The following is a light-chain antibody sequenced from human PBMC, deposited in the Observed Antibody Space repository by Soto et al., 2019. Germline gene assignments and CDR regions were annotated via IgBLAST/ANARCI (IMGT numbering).Light chain of an antibody. V-gene: IGKV1-39*01. CDR1: QSISSY. J-gene: IGKJ5*01. CDR2: AAS. CDR3: QQSYSTTIT. Sequence: DIQMTQSPSSLSASVGDRVTITCRASQSISSYLNWYYQKPGKAPKLLIYAASSLQSGVPSRFSGSGSGTDFTLTISSLQPEDFATYYCQQSYSTTITFGQGTRLEIK.